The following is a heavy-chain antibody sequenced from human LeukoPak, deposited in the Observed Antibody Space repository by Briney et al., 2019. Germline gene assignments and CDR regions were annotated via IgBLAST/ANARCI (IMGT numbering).Heavy chain of an antibody. CDR2: IYYSGST. Sequence: SETLSLTCTVSGGSISSSSYYWGWIRQPPGKGLEWIGSIYYSGSTYYNPSLKSRVTISVDTSKNQFSLKLSSVTAADTAVYYCARVSPYCGGDCYSDWFDPWGQGILVIVSS. CDR1: GGSISSSSYY. CDR3: ARVSPYCGGDCYSDWFDP. D-gene: IGHD2-21*02. V-gene: IGHV4-39*07. J-gene: IGHJ5*02.